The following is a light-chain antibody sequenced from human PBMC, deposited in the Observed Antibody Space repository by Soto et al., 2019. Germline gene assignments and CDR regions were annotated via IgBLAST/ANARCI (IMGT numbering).Light chain of an antibody. CDR2: AAS. J-gene: IGKJ4*01. CDR1: QTISSY. V-gene: IGKV1-39*01. Sequence: DIQMTQSSSSLSASVGDRVTITCRASQTISSYLNWYQQKPGEAPQLLIYAASSLQGGVPSRFSGSGSGADFTLTISSLQPEDVATYYCQNYNSAPLTFGGGTKVDIK. CDR3: QNYNSAPLT.